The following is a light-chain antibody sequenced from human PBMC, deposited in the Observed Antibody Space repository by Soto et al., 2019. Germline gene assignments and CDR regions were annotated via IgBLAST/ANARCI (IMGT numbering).Light chain of an antibody. V-gene: IGLV1-44*01. CDR2: SNN. J-gene: IGLJ2*01. Sequence: QPVLIQPPSASGTPGQRVTISCSGSSSNIGSNTVNWYQQLPGTAPKLLIYSNNQRPSGVPDRFSGSKSGTSASLAISGLQSEDEADYYCAAWDDSLNGGVFGGGTKLTVL. CDR3: AAWDDSLNGGV. CDR1: SSNIGSNT.